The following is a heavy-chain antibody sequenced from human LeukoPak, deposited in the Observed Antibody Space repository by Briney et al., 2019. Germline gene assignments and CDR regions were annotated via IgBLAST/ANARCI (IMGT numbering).Heavy chain of an antibody. CDR1: GGTFSSYG. D-gene: IGHD3-22*01. CDR3: ARDSSGYFQRGFDI. Sequence: SVKVSCKASGGTFSSYGISWVRQAPGQGLEWMGGIIPFFGRADYAQKFQGRVTITADKSTSTAYMDLTSLKSEDTAVYYCARDSSGYFQRGFDIWGQGTMVTVSS. V-gene: IGHV1-69*06. CDR2: IIPFFGRA. J-gene: IGHJ3*02.